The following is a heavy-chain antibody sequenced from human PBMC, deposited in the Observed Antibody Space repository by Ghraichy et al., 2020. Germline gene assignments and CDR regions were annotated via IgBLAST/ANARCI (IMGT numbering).Heavy chain of an antibody. D-gene: IGHD3-10*01. Sequence: ASVKVSCKASGYTFTSYGISWVRQAPGQGLEWMGWISAYNGNTNYAQKLQGRVTMTTDTSTSTAYMELRSLRSDDTAVYYCPRDVAGWGFGELGDYWGQGTLVTVSS. CDR3: PRDVAGWGFGELGDY. CDR1: GYTFTSYG. J-gene: IGHJ4*02. V-gene: IGHV1-18*01. CDR2: ISAYNGNT.